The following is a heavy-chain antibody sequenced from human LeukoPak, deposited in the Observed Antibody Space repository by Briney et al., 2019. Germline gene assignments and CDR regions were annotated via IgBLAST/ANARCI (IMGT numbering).Heavy chain of an antibody. CDR2: IIPIFGTA. D-gene: IGHD2-2*02. Sequence: ASVKVSCKASGGTFSSYAISWVRQAPGQGLEWMGGIIPIFGTANYAQKFQGRVTITTGESTSTAYMELSSLRSEDTAVYYCARHLYCSSTSCYTDYYYYYMDVWGKGTTVTVSS. CDR3: ARHLYCSSTSCYTDYYYYYMDV. V-gene: IGHV1-69*05. J-gene: IGHJ6*03. CDR1: GGTFSSYA.